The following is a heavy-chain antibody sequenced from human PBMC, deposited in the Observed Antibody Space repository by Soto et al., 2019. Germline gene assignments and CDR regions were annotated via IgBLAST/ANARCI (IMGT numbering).Heavy chain of an antibody. CDR2: ISGSGGST. J-gene: IGHJ6*02. CDR1: GFTFSSYA. D-gene: IGHD6-19*01. CDR3: ARGAVDPHYYYYYGMDV. Sequence: EVQLLESGGGLVQPGGSLRLSCAASGFTFSSYAMSWVRQAPGKGLEWVSAISGSGGSTYYADSVKGRFTISRDNSKNTLYLQMNSLRAEDTAVYYCARGAVDPHYYYYYGMDVWGQGTTVTVSS. V-gene: IGHV3-23*01.